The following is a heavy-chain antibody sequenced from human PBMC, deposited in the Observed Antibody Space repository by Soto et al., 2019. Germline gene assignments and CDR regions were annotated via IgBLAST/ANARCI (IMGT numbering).Heavy chain of an antibody. Sequence: GASVKVSCKASGGTFSSYTIYWVRQAPGQGLEWMGRIIPILDMAKYAQNLQGRVTITADKSTSTAYMELSSLRSEDTAVYYCARAPYFYDSTGYPLYYFDSWGQGTLVTVSS. CDR2: IIPILDMA. CDR3: ARAPYFYDSTGYPLYYFDS. CDR1: GGTFSSYT. D-gene: IGHD3-22*01. V-gene: IGHV1-69*02. J-gene: IGHJ4*02.